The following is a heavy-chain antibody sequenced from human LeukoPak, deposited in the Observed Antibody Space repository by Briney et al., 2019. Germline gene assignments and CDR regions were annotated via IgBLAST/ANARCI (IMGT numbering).Heavy chain of an antibody. J-gene: IGHJ4*02. CDR1: GFTFSSYG. D-gene: IGHD1-26*01. V-gene: IGHV3-33*06. Sequence: GGSLRLSWAASGFTFSSYGMHWFRQAPGKGLEGLAVIWYDGSNKYYADSVKGRFAISRDNSKNTLYLQMNSLRAEDTAVYYCAEDGLSGSYSLDYWGQGTLVTVSS. CDR2: IWYDGSNK. CDR3: AEDGLSGSYSLDY.